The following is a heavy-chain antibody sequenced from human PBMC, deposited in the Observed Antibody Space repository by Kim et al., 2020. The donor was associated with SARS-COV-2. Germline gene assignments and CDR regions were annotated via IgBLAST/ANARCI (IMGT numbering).Heavy chain of an antibody. J-gene: IGHJ6*03. CDR2: IYHSGST. CDR3: ARGLRYSHWEGRGYYYYMDV. CDR1: GGSISSGGYS. Sequence: SETLSLTCAVSGGSISSGGYSWSWIRQPPGKGLEWIGYIYHSGSTYYNPSLKSRVTISVDRSKNQFSLKLSSVTAADTAVYYCARGLRYSHWEGRGYYYYMDVWGKGTTVTVSS. V-gene: IGHV4-30-2*01. D-gene: IGHD3-9*01.